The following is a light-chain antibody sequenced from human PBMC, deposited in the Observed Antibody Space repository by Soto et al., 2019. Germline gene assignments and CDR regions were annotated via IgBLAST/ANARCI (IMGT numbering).Light chain of an antibody. CDR1: QTIASNY. V-gene: IGKV3-20*01. Sequence: ELVLTQSPGTLSLSPGERATLSCRASQTIASNYLAWYQQRPGQAPRLLIYGASTRATGIPDRFSGSASGTDFTLNIGRLEPEDFAVYYCHQYSDSPLTFGPGTKVDIK. J-gene: IGKJ3*01. CDR3: HQYSDSPLT. CDR2: GAS.